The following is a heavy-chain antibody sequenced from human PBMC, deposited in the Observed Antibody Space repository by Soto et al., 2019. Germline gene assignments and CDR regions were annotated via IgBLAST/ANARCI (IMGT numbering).Heavy chain of an antibody. V-gene: IGHV4-34*01. CDR1: GGSFSGYY. CDR3: AIARGYGVLQGSRAVRKRYYFDY. CDR2: INHSGST. D-gene: IGHD3-16*01. J-gene: IGHJ4*02. Sequence: SETLSLTCAVYGGSFSGYYWSWIRQPPGKGLEWIGEINHSGSTNYNPSLKSRVTISVDTSKNQFSLKLSSVTAADTAVYYCAIARGYGVLQGSRAVRKRYYFDYWGQGTLVTVSS.